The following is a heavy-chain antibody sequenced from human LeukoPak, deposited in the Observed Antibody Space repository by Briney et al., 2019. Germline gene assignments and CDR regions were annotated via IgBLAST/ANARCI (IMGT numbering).Heavy chain of an antibody. V-gene: IGHV3-23*01. CDR3: AEDPWGSRGYFDY. CDR1: GFTFSRNA. Sequence: GGSLRLSCAASGFTFSRNAMIWVRQAPGKGLEWVSAISGSGSDTYYADSVKGRFTISRDNSKNTVYLRMNSLRAEDTAIYYCAEDPWGSRGYFDYWGQGTLVTVSS. CDR2: ISGSGSDT. D-gene: IGHD7-27*01. J-gene: IGHJ4*02.